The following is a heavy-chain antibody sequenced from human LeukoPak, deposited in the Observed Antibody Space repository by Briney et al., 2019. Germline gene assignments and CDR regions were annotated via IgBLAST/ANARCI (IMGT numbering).Heavy chain of an antibody. J-gene: IGHJ3*02. D-gene: IGHD4-17*01. V-gene: IGHV3-30*01. Sequence: GGSLRLSCAASGFTFSNYWMSWVRQAPGKGLEWVAVISYDGSNKYYADSVKGRFTISRDNSKNTLYLQMNSLRAEDTAVYYCARGRETTVTDDDAFDIWGQGTMVTVSS. CDR2: ISYDGSNK. CDR1: GFTFSNYW. CDR3: ARGRETTVTDDDAFDI.